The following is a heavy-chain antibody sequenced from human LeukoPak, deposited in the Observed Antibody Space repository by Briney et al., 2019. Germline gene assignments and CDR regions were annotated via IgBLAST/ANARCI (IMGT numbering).Heavy chain of an antibody. V-gene: IGHV1-8*03. CDR2: MNPNSGNT. J-gene: IGHJ6*03. CDR3: ARAYNWNPLYYYYYMDV. CDR1: GYTFTSYD. D-gene: IGHD1-20*01. Sequence: GASVKVSCKASGYTFTSYDINWVRQATGQGLEWMGWMNPNSGNTGYAQKFQGRVTITRNTSISTAYMELSSLRSEDTAVYYCARAYNWNPLYYYYYMDVWGKGTTVTVSS.